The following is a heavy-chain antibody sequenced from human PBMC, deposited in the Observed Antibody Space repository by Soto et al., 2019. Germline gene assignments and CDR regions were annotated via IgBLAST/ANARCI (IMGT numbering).Heavy chain of an antibody. CDR1: GYTFTGYY. V-gene: IGHV1-2*04. Sequence: GASVKVSCKASGYTFTGYYMHWVRQAPGQGLEWMGWINPNSGGTNYAQKFQGWVTMTRDTSIGTAYMELSRLRSDDTAVYYCARDSAPSLLDDPPIAFDIWGQGTMVTVSS. CDR2: INPNSGGT. CDR3: ARDSAPSLLDDPPIAFDI. D-gene: IGHD3-16*01. J-gene: IGHJ3*02.